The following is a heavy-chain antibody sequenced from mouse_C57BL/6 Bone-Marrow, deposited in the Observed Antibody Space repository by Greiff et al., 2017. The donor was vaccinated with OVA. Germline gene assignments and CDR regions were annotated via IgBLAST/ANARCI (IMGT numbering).Heavy chain of an antibody. Sequence: DVQLVESGGDLVKPGGSLKLSCAASGFTFSSYGMSWVRQTPDKRLEWVATISSGGSYTYYPDSVKGRFTISRDNAKNTLYLQMSSLKSEDTAMXYCARDSSDAMDYWGQGTSVTVSS. CDR1: GFTFSSYG. V-gene: IGHV5-6*01. CDR2: ISSGGSYT. D-gene: IGHD3-2*02. J-gene: IGHJ4*01. CDR3: ARDSSDAMDY.